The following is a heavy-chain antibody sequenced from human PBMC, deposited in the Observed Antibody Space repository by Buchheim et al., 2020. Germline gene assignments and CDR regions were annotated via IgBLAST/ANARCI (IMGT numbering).Heavy chain of an antibody. CDR2: ISDST. CDR1: GFTFSNYA. J-gene: IGHJ6*02. Sequence: EVQLLESGGGLVQPGGSLRLSCAASGFTFSNYAMSWVRQAPGKGLEWVSAISDSTYYADSVKGRFTISRDNSKNTLYLQMNSLRAEDTAVYYCARDSRSWYFHYYGMDVWGQGTT. D-gene: IGHD6-13*01. CDR3: ARDSRSWYFHYYGMDV. V-gene: IGHV3-23*01.